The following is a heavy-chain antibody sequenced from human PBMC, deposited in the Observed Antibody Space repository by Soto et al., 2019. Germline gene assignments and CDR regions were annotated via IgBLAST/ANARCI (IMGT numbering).Heavy chain of an antibody. CDR2: INANSGGT. CDR1: GYTFTSYA. V-gene: IGHV1-2*04. D-gene: IGHD1-1*01. CDR3: ARSNWNFPGSIEFEY. Sequence: ASVKVSCKASGYTFTSYAMHCVRQAPRQRLEWMGWINANSGGTKYAQKFQGWVTMTRDTSISTAYMELSRLRSDDTAVYYCARSNWNFPGSIEFEYWGQGTLVTVSS. J-gene: IGHJ4*02.